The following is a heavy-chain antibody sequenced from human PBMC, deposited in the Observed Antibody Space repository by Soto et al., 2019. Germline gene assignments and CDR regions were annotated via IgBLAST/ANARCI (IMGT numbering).Heavy chain of an antibody. V-gene: IGHV1-69*02. Sequence: GASVKVSCKASGGTFSSYTISWVRQAPGQGLEWMGRIIPILGIANYAQKFQGRVTITADKSTSTAYMELSSLRSEDTAVCYCATGVFGVVTSLALDYWGQGTLVTVSS. CDR1: GGTFSSYT. CDR3: ATGVFGVVTSLALDY. D-gene: IGHD3-3*01. J-gene: IGHJ4*02. CDR2: IIPILGIA.